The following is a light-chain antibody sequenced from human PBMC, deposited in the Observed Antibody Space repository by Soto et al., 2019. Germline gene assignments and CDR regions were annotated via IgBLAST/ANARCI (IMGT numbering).Light chain of an antibody. V-gene: IGKV1-5*01. Sequence: DIQMTQSPSTLSASVGDRVTITCRASQSIANKLAWYQQKPGKAPKLLIYDAFSLESGVPSRFSGSGSGTEFTLTISSLRPDDFAIYYCQQYHNYWTFGQGTKVEIK. CDR1: QSIANK. CDR3: QQYHNYWT. CDR2: DAF. J-gene: IGKJ1*01.